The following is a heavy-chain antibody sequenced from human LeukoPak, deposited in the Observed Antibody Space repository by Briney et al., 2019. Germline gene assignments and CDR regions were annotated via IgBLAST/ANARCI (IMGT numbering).Heavy chain of an antibody. CDR2: ISGSGGST. Sequence: GGSLRLSCAASGFTFSSYAMNWVRQAPGKGLEWVSGISGSGGSTYYADSVKGRVTISRDNSKNTLYLQMNSLRAEDAAVYYCAKDLSSSWNYFDYWGQGTLVTVSS. V-gene: IGHV3-23*01. J-gene: IGHJ4*02. CDR1: GFTFSSYA. CDR3: AKDLSSSWNYFDY. D-gene: IGHD6-13*01.